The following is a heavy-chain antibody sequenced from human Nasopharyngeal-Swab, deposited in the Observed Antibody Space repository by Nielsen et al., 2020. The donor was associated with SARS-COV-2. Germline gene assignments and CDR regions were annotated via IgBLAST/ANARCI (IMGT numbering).Heavy chain of an antibody. J-gene: IGHJ3*02. CDR1: GGSISSSRYY. CDR2: IYYSGST. V-gene: IGHV4-39*01. D-gene: IGHD3-3*01. CDR3: ARHKEFTIFGVVIRGAFDI. Sequence: SETLSLTFTVSGGSISSSRYYWGWIRQPPGKGLEWIGSIYYSGSTYYNPSLKSRVTISVDTSKNQFSLKLSSVTAADTAVYYCARHKEFTIFGVVIRGAFDIWGQGTMVTVSS.